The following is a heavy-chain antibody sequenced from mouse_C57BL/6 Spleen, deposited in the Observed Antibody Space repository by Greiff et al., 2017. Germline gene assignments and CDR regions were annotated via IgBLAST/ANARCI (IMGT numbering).Heavy chain of an antibody. CDR2: INPSNGGT. J-gene: IGHJ4*01. D-gene: IGHD1-1*01. CDR1: GYTFTSYW. CDR3: ARQGEYYGSSPYAMDY. V-gene: IGHV1-53*01. Sequence: QVQLQQPGTELVKPGASVKLSCKASGYTFTSYWMHWVKQRPGQGLEWIGNINPSNGGTNYNEKFKSKATLTVDKSSSTAYMQPSSLTSEDSAVYYWARQGEYYGSSPYAMDYWGQGTSVTVSS.